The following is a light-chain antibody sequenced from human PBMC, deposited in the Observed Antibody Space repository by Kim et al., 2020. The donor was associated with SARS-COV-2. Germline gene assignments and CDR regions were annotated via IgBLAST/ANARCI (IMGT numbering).Light chain of an antibody. CDR1: KLGDKY. CDR2: QDS. J-gene: IGLJ3*02. Sequence: GSPGQTASITCSGDKLGDKYACWYQQKPGQSPVLVIYQDSKRPSGIPERFSGSNSGNTATLTISGTQAMDEADYYCQAWDSSTEVFGGGTQLTVL. CDR3: QAWDSSTEV. V-gene: IGLV3-1*01.